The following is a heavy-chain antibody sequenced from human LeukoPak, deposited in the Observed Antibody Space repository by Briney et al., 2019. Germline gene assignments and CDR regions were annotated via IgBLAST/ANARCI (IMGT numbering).Heavy chain of an antibody. V-gene: IGHV1-18*01. J-gene: IGHJ3*02. Sequence: EASVKVSCKASGGTFSSYGISWVRQAPGQGLEWMGWISAYNGNTNYAQKLQGRVTMTTDTSTSTAYMELRSLRSDDTAVYYCAREVVGDAFDIWGQGTMVTVSS. CDR2: ISAYNGNT. CDR3: AREVVGDAFDI. D-gene: IGHD3-22*01. CDR1: GGTFSSYG.